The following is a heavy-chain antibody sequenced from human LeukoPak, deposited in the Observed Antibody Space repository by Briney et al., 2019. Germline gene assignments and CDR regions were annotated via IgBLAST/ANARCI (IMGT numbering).Heavy chain of an antibody. J-gene: IGHJ4*02. CDR1: GFTFSNYW. CDR3: ARADSYGSILDY. Sequence: GGSLRLSCAASGFTFSNYWMSWVRQAPGKGLEWVASIDQYGRAKYYVDSVRGRCTFSRDNTKNSLHLQMNSLRAEDTAVYYCARADSYGSILDYWGQGTRVIDSS. V-gene: IGHV3-7*04. CDR2: IDQYGRAK. D-gene: IGHD5-18*01.